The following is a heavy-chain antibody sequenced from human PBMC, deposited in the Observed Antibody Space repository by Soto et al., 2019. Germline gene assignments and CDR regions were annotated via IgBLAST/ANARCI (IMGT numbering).Heavy chain of an antibody. CDR3: AKVDCGSTDCYYDY. CDR2: TGKKAKSYTT. V-gene: IGHV3-72*01. J-gene: IGHJ4*02. D-gene: IGHD2-2*01. Sequence: GGSLRLSCAASGFSFSDHYMDWVRQAPGKGLEWVARTGKKAKSYTTDYAGSVKGRFSISRDDSKNSLYLQMNSLKTEDTAVYYCAKVDCGSTDCYYDYWGQGTLVTVSS. CDR1: GFSFSDHY.